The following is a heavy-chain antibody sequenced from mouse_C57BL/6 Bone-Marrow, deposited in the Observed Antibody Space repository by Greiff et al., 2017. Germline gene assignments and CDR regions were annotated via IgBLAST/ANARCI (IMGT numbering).Heavy chain of an antibody. D-gene: IGHD1-1*01. CDR1: GFTFSSYA. V-gene: IGHV5-4*03. Sequence: DVKLVESGGGLVKPGGSLKLSCAASGFTFSSYAMSWVRQTPEKRLEWVATISDGGSYTDYPDNVKGRFTITRDNAKNNLYLQMSHLKSEDTAMYYWARGELRSYYYAMDYWGQGTSVTVAS. CDR3: ARGELRSYYYAMDY. CDR2: ISDGGSYT. J-gene: IGHJ4*01.